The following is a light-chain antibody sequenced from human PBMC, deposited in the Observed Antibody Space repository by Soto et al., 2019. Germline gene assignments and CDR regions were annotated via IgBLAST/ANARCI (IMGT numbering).Light chain of an antibody. CDR3: QQYRT. V-gene: IGKV1-5*01. CDR1: QSISGW. Sequence: DIQMTQSPSTLSASVGDRITITCRASQSISGWVAWYQQRPGTAPKLLIYDASTLQSGVPTRISGSGSGTEFTLTISSLQPDAFAAYKSQQYRTFGQGTKVEIK. J-gene: IGKJ1*01. CDR2: DAS.